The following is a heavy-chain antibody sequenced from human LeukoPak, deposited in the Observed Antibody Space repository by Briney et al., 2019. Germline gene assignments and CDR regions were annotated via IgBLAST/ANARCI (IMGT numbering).Heavy chain of an antibody. Sequence: ASVKVSCKVSGYTLTQLSVHWVRQAPGQRLEWMGGFDVEDGEIIYAQKFQGRVTMTEDTSTDTAYMELSSLRSEDTAVYYCATNRQIMILGVVIMPAFDIWGQGTMVTVSS. D-gene: IGHD3-3*01. J-gene: IGHJ3*02. CDR3: ATNRQIMILGVVIMPAFDI. CDR1: GYTLTQLS. V-gene: IGHV1-24*01. CDR2: FDVEDGEI.